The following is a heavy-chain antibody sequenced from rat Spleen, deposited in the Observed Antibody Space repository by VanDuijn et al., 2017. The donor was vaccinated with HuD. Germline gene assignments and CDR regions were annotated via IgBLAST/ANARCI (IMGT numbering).Heavy chain of an antibody. V-gene: IGHV2-32*01. D-gene: IGHD1-5*01. J-gene: IGHJ3*01. CDR3: AIGTTTFAY. Sequence: QVQLKESGPGLVQPSQTLSLTCTVSGFSLTTYHVHWVRQPPGKGLEWMGVIWGDGSTAYNSALKSRLSISRDTSKSQVFLKMSSLKTEDTATYYCAIGTTTFAYWGQGTLVTVSS. CDR1: GFSLTTYH. CDR2: IWGDGST.